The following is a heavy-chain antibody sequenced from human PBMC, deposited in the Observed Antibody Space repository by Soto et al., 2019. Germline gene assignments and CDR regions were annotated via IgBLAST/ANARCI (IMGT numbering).Heavy chain of an antibody. V-gene: IGHV3-33*01. CDR1: GFTFSSYG. D-gene: IGHD1-26*01. J-gene: IGHJ4*02. CDR2: IWYDGSNK. CDR3: ARDIQEWELVEYYFDY. Sequence: VGSLRLSCAASGFTFSSYGMHWVRQAPGKGLEWVAVIWYDGSNKYYADSVKGRFTISRDNSKNTLYLQMNSLRAEDTAVYYCARDIQEWELVEYYFDYWGQGTLVTVSS.